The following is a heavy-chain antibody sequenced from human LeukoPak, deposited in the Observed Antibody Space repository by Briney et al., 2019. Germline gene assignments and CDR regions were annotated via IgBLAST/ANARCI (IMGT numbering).Heavy chain of an antibody. CDR3: AIRRSGLYSSGWHAVGY. CDR2: MNPNSGNT. V-gene: IGHV1-8*01. J-gene: IGHJ4*02. D-gene: IGHD6-19*01. Sequence: ASVKVSCKASGYTFTSYDINWVRQATGQGLEWMGWMNPNSGNTGYARKFQGRVTMTRNTSISTAYMELSSLRSEDTAVYYCAIRRSGLYSSGWHAVGYWGQGTLVTVSS. CDR1: GYTFTSYD.